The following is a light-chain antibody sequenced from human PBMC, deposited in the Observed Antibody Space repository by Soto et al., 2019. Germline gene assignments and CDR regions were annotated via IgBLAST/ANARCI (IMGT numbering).Light chain of an antibody. V-gene: IGKV1-39*01. Sequence: DIQMTQSPSSLSASVGDRVTITCRASQSISSYLNWYQQKPGKAPKLLIYAASSLQSGVPSRCSGSGSGTDFTLTISSLQPEDFATYYGQQSYSTPEVTFGPGTKVDIK. CDR1: QSISSY. J-gene: IGKJ3*01. CDR2: AAS. CDR3: QQSYSTPEVT.